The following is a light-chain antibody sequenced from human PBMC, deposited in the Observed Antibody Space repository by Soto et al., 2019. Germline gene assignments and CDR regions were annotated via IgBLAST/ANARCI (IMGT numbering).Light chain of an antibody. CDR1: QTISSW. J-gene: IGKJ1*01. CDR2: KAS. V-gene: IGKV1-5*03. CDR3: QHYNSYSEA. Sequence: DIQMTRSPSTLSGSVGYRVTITSPASQTISSWLAWYQQKPGKAPKLLIYKASTLKSGVPSRFSGSGSGTEFTLTISSLQTDDFATYYCQHYNSYSEAFGQGTKVDIK.